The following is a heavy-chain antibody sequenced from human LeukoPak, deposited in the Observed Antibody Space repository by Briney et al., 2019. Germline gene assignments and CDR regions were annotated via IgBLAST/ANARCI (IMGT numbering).Heavy chain of an antibody. D-gene: IGHD3-10*01. CDR3: ARDGELGGQTPFDP. CDR1: GGTFSSYA. J-gene: IGHJ5*02. CDR2: IIPIFGTA. Sequence: SVKVSCKASGGTFSSYAISWVRQAPGQGLEWMGGIIPIFGTANYAQKFQGRFTITGDESTSTAYMELSSLRSEDTAVYYCARDGELGGQTPFDPWGQGTLVTVSS. V-gene: IGHV1-69*13.